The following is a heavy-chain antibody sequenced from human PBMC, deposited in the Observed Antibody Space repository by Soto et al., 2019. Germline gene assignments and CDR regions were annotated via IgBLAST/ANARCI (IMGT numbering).Heavy chain of an antibody. CDR1: GGSISSGGYY. D-gene: IGHD6-13*01. CDR3: ARAMRGDSSSWYRYRYYFDY. Sequence: SETLSLTCTVSGGSISSGGYYWSWIRQHPGKGLEWIGYIYYSGSTYYNPSLKGRVSISVDTSKNQFSLKLSSVTAADTAVYYCARAMRGDSSSWYRYRYYFDYWGQGTLVTVSS. CDR2: IYYSGST. V-gene: IGHV4-31*03. J-gene: IGHJ4*02.